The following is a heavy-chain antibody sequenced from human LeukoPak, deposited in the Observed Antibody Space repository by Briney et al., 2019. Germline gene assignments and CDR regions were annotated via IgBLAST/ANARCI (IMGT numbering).Heavy chain of an antibody. CDR2: IRSSSTTI. CDR1: EFSFSAYS. Sequence: GGSLRLSCEASEFSFSAYSMSWVRQAPGKGLEWISYIRSSSTTIYYADSVKGRFTISRDNAENSVYLQMNSLRVEDTAVYFCARDSRSHCGTDACYGPYFDYWGQGILVAVSS. J-gene: IGHJ4*02. CDR3: ARDSRSHCGTDACYGPYFDY. D-gene: IGHD2-2*01. V-gene: IGHV3-48*01.